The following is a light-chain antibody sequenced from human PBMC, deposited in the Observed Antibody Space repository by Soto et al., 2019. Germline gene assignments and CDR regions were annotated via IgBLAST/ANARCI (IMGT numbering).Light chain of an antibody. J-gene: IGLJ1*01. CDR1: SNDVGGYNF. CDR3: CSYVGSDSSFV. V-gene: IGLV2-11*01. CDR2: DVS. Sequence: QSVLTQTRSLSGSPGQSVTISCTGTSNDVGGYNFVSWYQQHPGKVPKLIIYDVSIRPSGVPDRFSASKSGITASLTISGLQAEDESDYYCCSYVGSDSSFVFGSGTKVTVL.